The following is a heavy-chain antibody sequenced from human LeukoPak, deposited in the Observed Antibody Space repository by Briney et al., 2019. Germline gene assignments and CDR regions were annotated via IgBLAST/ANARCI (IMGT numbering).Heavy chain of an antibody. Sequence: PGGSLRLSCAASGFTFSSYSMNWVRQAPGKGLEWVSSISSSSSYIYYADSVKGRFTISRDNAKNSLYLQMNSLRAEDTAVYYCARAVVPAAALDYWGQGTLVTVPS. J-gene: IGHJ4*02. V-gene: IGHV3-21*01. CDR3: ARAVVPAAALDY. CDR2: ISSSSSYI. CDR1: GFTFSSYS. D-gene: IGHD2-2*01.